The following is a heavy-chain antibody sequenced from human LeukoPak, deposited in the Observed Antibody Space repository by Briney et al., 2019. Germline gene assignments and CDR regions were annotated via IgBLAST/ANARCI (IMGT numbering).Heavy chain of an antibody. CDR2: IYYSGNT. Sequence: SETLSLTCIVSGGSISSSTYYWGWIRQPPGKGLEWIGTIYYSGNTYYNPSLKSRVTISVDTSKNQFSLKLSSVTAADTAVYYCAREGSITMVRGVIDRWGQGTLVTVSS. CDR3: AREGSITMVRGVIDR. V-gene: IGHV4-39*07. D-gene: IGHD3-10*01. J-gene: IGHJ4*02. CDR1: GGSISSSTYY.